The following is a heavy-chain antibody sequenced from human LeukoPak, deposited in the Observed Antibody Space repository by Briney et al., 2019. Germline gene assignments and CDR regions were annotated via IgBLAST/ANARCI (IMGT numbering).Heavy chain of an antibody. Sequence: ASVKVSCKASGYTFSSYYMHWARQAPGQGLEWMGIISPSGSSTSHAQKFQGRVTMTRDTSTATVSMEVSSLRSDDTAVYYCARDTGYGDPFDYWGQGTLVTVSS. V-gene: IGHV1-46*01. D-gene: IGHD4-17*01. CDR3: ARDTGYGDPFDY. J-gene: IGHJ4*02. CDR1: GYTFSSYY. CDR2: ISPSGSST.